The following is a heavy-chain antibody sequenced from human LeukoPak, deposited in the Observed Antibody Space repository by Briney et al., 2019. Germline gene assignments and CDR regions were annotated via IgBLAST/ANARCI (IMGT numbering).Heavy chain of an antibody. Sequence: LSGGSLRLSCAASGFTFSSYWMHWVRHAPGKGLEYVSAISSNGGSTCYADSVKGRFTISRDNSKNTLYLQVSSLRAEDTAVYYCVKGSIVVVVAAPRGDAFDIWGQGTMVTVSS. CDR1: GFTFSSYW. CDR3: VKGSIVVVVAAPRGDAFDI. J-gene: IGHJ3*02. CDR2: ISSNGGST. V-gene: IGHV3-64D*06. D-gene: IGHD2-15*01.